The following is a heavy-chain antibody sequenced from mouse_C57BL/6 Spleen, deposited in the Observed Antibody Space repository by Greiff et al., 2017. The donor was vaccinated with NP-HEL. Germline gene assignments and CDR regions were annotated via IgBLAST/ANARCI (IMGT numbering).Heavy chain of an antibody. D-gene: IGHD2-4*01. V-gene: IGHV1-72*01. J-gene: IGHJ1*03. Sequence: VQLQQSGAELVKPGASVKLSCKASGYTFTSYWMHWVKQRPGRGLEWIGRIDPNSGGTKYNEKFKSKATLTVDKPSSTAYMQLSSLTSEDSAVYYCARSFSYDYDPYWYFDVWGTGTTVTVSS. CDR1: GYTFTSYW. CDR3: ARSFSYDYDPYWYFDV. CDR2: IDPNSGGT.